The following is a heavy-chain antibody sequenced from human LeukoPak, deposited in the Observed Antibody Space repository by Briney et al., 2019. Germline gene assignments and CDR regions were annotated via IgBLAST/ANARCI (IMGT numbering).Heavy chain of an antibody. D-gene: IGHD3-9*01. CDR3: ASGGPTYYDILTGYYTPYYFDY. Sequence: PSETLSLTCTVSGGSISSYYWSWIRQPPGKGLEWIGEINHSGSTNYNPSLKSRVTISVDTSKNQFSLKLSSVTAADTAVYYCASGGPTYYDILTGYYTPYYFDYWGQGTLVTVSS. J-gene: IGHJ4*02. CDR2: INHSGST. V-gene: IGHV4-34*01. CDR1: GGSISSYY.